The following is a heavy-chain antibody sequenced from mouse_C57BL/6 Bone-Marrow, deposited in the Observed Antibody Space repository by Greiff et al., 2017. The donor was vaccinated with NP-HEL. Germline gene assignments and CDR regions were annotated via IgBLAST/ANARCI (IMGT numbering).Heavy chain of an antibody. CDR2: ISDGGSYT. D-gene: IGHD1-1*01. CDR3: ARVTTVVAPDFDY. V-gene: IGHV5-4*03. J-gene: IGHJ2*01. Sequence: EVKLMESGGGLVKPGGSLKLSCAASGFTFSSYAMSWVRQTPDKRLEWVATISDGGSYTYYPDNVKGRFTISRDNAKNNLYLQMSHLKSDDTAMYYCARVTTVVAPDFDYWGQVPTLTVSS. CDR1: GFTFSSYA.